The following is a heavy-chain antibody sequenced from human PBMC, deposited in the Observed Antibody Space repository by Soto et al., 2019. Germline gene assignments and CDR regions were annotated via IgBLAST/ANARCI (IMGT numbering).Heavy chain of an antibody. J-gene: IGHJ4*02. V-gene: IGHV3-30*18. CDR1: GFTFSSYG. Sequence: GASLRLSCAASGFTFSSYGMHWVRQAPGKRLEWVAVISYDGSNKYYADSVKGRFTIFRDNSKNTLYLQMNSLRAEDTAVYYCAKKTKWELLLFPPRPFDYSGQGTLVTVSS. CDR3: AKKTKWELLLFPPRPFDY. D-gene: IGHD1-26*01. CDR2: ISYDGSNK.